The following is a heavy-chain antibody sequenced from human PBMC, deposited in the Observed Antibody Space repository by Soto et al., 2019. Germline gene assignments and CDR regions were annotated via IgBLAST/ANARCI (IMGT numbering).Heavy chain of an antibody. CDR3: VREVRLNSGWPPPL. V-gene: IGHV3-23*01. CDR2: ISSSGGTT. CDR1: LFSFINYP. Sequence: EVQLLESGGGRVQPGGSLRLSCAASLFSFINYPMSWVRQAPGKGLEWVSGISSSGGTTDYADSVRGRFTISRDNSKNTLYLQMNSLRAEDTAVYFCVREVRLNSGWPPPLWGQGTLVTVSS. D-gene: IGHD5-12*01. J-gene: IGHJ1*01.